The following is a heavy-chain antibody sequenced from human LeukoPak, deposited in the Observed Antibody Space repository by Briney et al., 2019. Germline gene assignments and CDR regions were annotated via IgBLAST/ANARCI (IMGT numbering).Heavy chain of an antibody. J-gene: IGHJ3*02. CDR3: ARHSPLPDM. V-gene: IGHV4-59*08. CDR2: VHYTGNT. CDR1: RGSVSGHY. Sequence: SETLSLTCIVSRGSVSGHYWSWIRQFPGRGLEWIGYVHYTGNTDYNPSLRGRVSISVDVSKNEFSMNLISVTAADTAVYYCARHSPLPDMWGQGTMVTVFS.